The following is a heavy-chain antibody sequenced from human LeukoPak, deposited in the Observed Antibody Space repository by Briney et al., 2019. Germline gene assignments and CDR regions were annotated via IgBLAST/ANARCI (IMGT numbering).Heavy chain of an antibody. Sequence: GGSLRLSCAASGFTFSSYAMSWVRQAPGKGLEWVPAISGSGGSTYYADSVKGRFTISRDNSKNTLYLQMNSLRAEDTAVYYCAKAYYDILTGYYAPDAFDIWGQGTMVTVSS. CDR1: GFTFSSYA. CDR2: ISGSGGST. CDR3: AKAYYDILTGYYAPDAFDI. J-gene: IGHJ3*02. V-gene: IGHV3-23*01. D-gene: IGHD3-9*01.